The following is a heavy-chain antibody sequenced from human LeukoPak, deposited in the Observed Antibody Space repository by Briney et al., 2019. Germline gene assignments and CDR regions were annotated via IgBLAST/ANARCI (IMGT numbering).Heavy chain of an antibody. Sequence: ASVKVSCKVSGYTLTELSMHWVRQAPGKGLEWMGGFDPEDGETIYAQKFQGRVTMTEDTSTDTAYMELSSLRSEDTAVYYCARDGDIQVGATKHYGMDVWGQGTTVTVSS. V-gene: IGHV1-24*01. J-gene: IGHJ6*02. CDR2: FDPEDGET. CDR1: GYTLTELS. D-gene: IGHD1-26*01. CDR3: ARDGDIQVGATKHYGMDV.